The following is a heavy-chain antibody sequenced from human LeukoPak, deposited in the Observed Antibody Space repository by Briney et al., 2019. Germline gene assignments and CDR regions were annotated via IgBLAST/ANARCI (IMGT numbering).Heavy chain of an antibody. Sequence: GGSLRLSCAASGFTVSSNYMSWVRQAPGKGLEWVSVIYSGGSTYYADSVKGRFTISRDNSKNTLYLQMNSLRAEDTAVYYCARSTYYYDSSGYNDAFDIWGQGTMVTVSS. CDR1: GFTVSSNY. CDR2: IYSGGST. CDR3: ARSTYYYDSSGYNDAFDI. V-gene: IGHV3-66*01. J-gene: IGHJ3*02. D-gene: IGHD3-22*01.